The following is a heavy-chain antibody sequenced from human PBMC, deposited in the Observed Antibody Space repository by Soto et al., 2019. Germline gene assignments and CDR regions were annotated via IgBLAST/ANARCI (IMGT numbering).Heavy chain of an antibody. Sequence: SVKVSCKASGGTFSSYAISWVRQAPGQGLEWMGGIIPILGTANYAQKFQGRVTITADKSTSTAYMELSSLRSEDTAVYYCASRRITMIVVAENDAFDIWGQGTMVTVSS. V-gene: IGHV1-69*10. D-gene: IGHD3-22*01. CDR3: ASRRITMIVVAENDAFDI. J-gene: IGHJ3*02. CDR1: GGTFSSYA. CDR2: IIPILGTA.